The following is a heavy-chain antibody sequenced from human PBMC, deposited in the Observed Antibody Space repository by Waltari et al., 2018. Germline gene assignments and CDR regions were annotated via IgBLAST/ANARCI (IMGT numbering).Heavy chain of an antibody. Sequence: QVQLVQSGAEVTKPGSSVKVSCKASGGTFSSYAISWVRQAPGQGLEWMGGIIPIVGTANYAQKFQGRVTITADESTSTAYMELSSLSSEDTAVYYCARSGGDYGDYESISSWFDPWGQGTLVTVSS. CDR2: IIPIVGTA. CDR1: GGTFSSYA. J-gene: IGHJ5*02. CDR3: ARSGGDYGDYESISSWFDP. D-gene: IGHD4-17*01. V-gene: IGHV1-69*13.